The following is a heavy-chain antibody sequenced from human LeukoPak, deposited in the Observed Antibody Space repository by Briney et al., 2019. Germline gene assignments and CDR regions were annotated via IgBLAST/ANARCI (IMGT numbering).Heavy chain of an antibody. CDR2: IYPGDSDT. V-gene: IGHV5-51*01. D-gene: IGHD6-13*01. CDR1: GYSFTSYW. Sequence: GESLKISCKGSGYSFTSYWIGWVRQMPGKGLEWMGIIYPGDSDTRYSPSFQGQVTISADKSISTAYLQWSSLKASDTAMYYCAREKSSHRSIAAAGPFGNWGQGTLVTVSS. J-gene: IGHJ4*02. CDR3: AREKSSHRSIAAAGPFGN.